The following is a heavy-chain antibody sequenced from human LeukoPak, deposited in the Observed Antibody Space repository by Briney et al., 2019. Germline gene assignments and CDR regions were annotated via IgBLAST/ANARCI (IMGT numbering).Heavy chain of an antibody. V-gene: IGHV1-18*01. Sequence: GASVKVSCKASGGTFSSYAISWVRQAPGQGLEWMGWISAYNGNTNYAQKLQGRVTMTTDTSTSTAYMELRSLRSDNTAVYYCARDRGYDFWSGWTPVDYWGQGTLVTVSS. CDR2: ISAYNGNT. D-gene: IGHD3-3*01. J-gene: IGHJ4*02. CDR3: ARDRGYDFWSGWTPVDY. CDR1: GGTFSSYA.